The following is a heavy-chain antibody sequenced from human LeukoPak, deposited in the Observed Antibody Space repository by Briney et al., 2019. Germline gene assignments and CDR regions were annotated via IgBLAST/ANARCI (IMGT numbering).Heavy chain of an antibody. CDR1: GFTFDRYW. V-gene: IGHV3-74*01. CDR2: IPTDGSGT. D-gene: IGHD1-26*01. Sequence: GGSLRLSCADSGFTFDRYWMHWVRQPPGKGLSWVSPIPTDGSGTSYADSVKGRFTLSRDNAKQTPYLQMNSLRAEDTGVYYCARGAVAGANFDYWGLGTLVTVSS. J-gene: IGHJ4*02. CDR3: ARGAVAGANFDY.